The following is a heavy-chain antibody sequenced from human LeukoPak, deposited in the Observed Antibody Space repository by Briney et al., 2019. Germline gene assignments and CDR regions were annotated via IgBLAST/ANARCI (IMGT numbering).Heavy chain of an antibody. J-gene: IGHJ4*02. D-gene: IGHD6-19*01. CDR3: AKTRSYSSGWYVLDY. Sequence: GGSLRLSCAASGFTFSSYGMHWVRQAPGKGLEWVAVISYDGSNKYYADSVKGRFTISRDNSKNTLYLQMNSLRAGDTAVYYCAKTRSYSSGWYVLDYWGQGTLVTVSS. V-gene: IGHV3-30*18. CDR1: GFTFSSYG. CDR2: ISYDGSNK.